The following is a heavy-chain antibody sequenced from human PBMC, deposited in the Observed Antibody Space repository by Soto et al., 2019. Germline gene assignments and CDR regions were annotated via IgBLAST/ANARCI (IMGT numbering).Heavy chain of an antibody. CDR3: AKDNEQVRPVAILGASFVI. V-gene: IGHV3-9*01. J-gene: IGHJ3*02. CDR2: ISWNSGSV. Sequence: EGQLVESGGGLVQPGRSLRLSCVASGFTFNDYAMHWVRQAPGKGLEWISGISWNSGSVDYANSVKGRFSISRDNARNSLHLQMNSLRPEDTAFYYCAKDNEQVRPVAILGASFVIWGQGTLVTVSS. CDR1: GFTFNDYA. D-gene: IGHD2-2*01.